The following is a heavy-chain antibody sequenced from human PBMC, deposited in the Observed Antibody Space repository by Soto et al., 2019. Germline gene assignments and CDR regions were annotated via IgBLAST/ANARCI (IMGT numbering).Heavy chain of an antibody. Sequence: SQTLSLTCAISGDSVSSNSAAWNWIRQSPSRGLEWLGRTYYRSKWYNDYAVSVKSRITINPDTSKNQFSLQLNSVTPEDTAVYYCARQYYDFWSGYSAAPHMDVWGKGTTVTVSS. V-gene: IGHV6-1*01. CDR3: ARQYYDFWSGYSAAPHMDV. J-gene: IGHJ6*03. CDR2: TYYRSKWYN. D-gene: IGHD3-3*01. CDR1: GDSVSSNSAA.